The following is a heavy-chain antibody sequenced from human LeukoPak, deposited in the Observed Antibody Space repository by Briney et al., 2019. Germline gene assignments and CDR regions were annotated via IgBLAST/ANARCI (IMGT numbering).Heavy chain of an antibody. V-gene: IGHV1-69*05. CDR1: GGTFSSYA. D-gene: IGHD2-15*01. Sequence: SVKVSCKASGGTFSSYAISWVRQAPGQGLEWMGRIIPIFGTANYAQKFQGRVTITTDESTSTACMELSSLRSEDTAVYYCAREGVRRGSNIVVVVAARPGAFDIWGQGTMVTVSS. J-gene: IGHJ3*02. CDR3: AREGVRRGSNIVVVVAARPGAFDI. CDR2: IIPIFGTA.